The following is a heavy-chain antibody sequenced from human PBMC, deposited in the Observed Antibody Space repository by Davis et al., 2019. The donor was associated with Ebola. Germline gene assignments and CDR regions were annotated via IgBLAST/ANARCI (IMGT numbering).Heavy chain of an antibody. Sequence: SVKVSCKASGGTFSSYAISWVRQAPGQGLEWMGGIIPIFGTANYAQKFQGRVTMTRDTSTSTVYMELSSLRSEDTAVYYCARLAAAGTVDWFDPWGQGTLVTVSS. CDR2: IIPIFGTA. J-gene: IGHJ5*02. V-gene: IGHV1-69*05. D-gene: IGHD6-13*01. CDR3: ARLAAAGTVDWFDP. CDR1: GGTFSSYA.